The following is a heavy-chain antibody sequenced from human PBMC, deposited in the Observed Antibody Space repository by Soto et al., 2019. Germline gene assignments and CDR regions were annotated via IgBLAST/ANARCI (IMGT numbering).Heavy chain of an antibody. CDR2: IYHSGST. CDR1: GGSISSGGYS. J-gene: IGHJ4*02. V-gene: IGHV4-30-2*01. CDR3: AAGAIFGVVPLDY. Sequence: QLQLQESGSGLVKPSQTLSLTCAVSGGSISSGGYSWSCIRQPPGKGLEWIGYIYHSGSTYYDPSLKSRVTISVDRSKNQFSLKLSSVTAADTAVYYWAAGAIFGVVPLDYLGQGTLVTVSS. D-gene: IGHD3-3*01.